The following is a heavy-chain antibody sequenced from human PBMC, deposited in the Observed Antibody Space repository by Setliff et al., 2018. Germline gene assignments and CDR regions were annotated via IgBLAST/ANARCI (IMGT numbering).Heavy chain of an antibody. J-gene: IGHJ6*03. V-gene: IGHV1-18*01. CDR2: ISGYNGNT. D-gene: IGHD3-3*01. CDR1: GYTFTTYG. Sequence: ASVKVSCKASGYTFTTYGVAWVRQAPGQGLEWLGWISGYNGNTNYAQRFQGRVTTTTDTSTSTAYMELRSLRSDDTAVYYCARGPSPYYDFWSGYYFHYYYYMDVWGKGTTVTVSS. CDR3: ARGPSPYYDFWSGYYFHYYYYMDV.